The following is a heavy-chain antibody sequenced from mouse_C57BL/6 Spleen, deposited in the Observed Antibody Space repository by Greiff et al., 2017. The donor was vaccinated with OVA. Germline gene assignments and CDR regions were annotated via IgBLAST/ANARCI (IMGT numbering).Heavy chain of an antibody. CDR3: ARVPHYYGSSHFDY. J-gene: IGHJ2*01. V-gene: IGHV1-53*01. Sequence: QVHVKQPGTELVKPGASVKLSCKASGYTFTSYWMHWVKQRPGQGLEWIGNINPSNGGTNYNEKFKSKATLTVDKSSSTAYMQLSSLTSEDSAVYYCARVPHYYGSSHFDYWGQGTTLTVSS. CDR2: INPSNGGT. D-gene: IGHD1-1*01. CDR1: GYTFTSYW.